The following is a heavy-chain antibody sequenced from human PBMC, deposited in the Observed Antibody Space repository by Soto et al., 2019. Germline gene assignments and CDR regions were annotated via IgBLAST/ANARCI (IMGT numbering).Heavy chain of an antibody. Sequence: GGSLRLSCAASGFSFSNANMHWVRQAPGRGLDWVAGIYFDGGNKYYADSVKGRFTISRDNSKNTLYLQMNSLRAEDTAVYYCAREMAIIHPPFDHWGQGALVTVSS. J-gene: IGHJ4*02. CDR2: IYFDGGNK. CDR1: GFSFSNAN. V-gene: IGHV3-33*01. CDR3: AREMAIIHPPFDH.